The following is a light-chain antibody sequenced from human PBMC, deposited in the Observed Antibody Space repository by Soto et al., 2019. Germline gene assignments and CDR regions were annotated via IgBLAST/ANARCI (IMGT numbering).Light chain of an antibody. CDR1: QSIGTY. CDR3: QQRSDWLLT. CDR2: DAS. J-gene: IGKJ4*01. V-gene: IGKV3-11*01. Sequence: EIVLTQSPATLSLSPGERVTLSCRASQSIGTYLAWYQQKPGQAPRLLIYDASNRATGIPARFSGSGSGTDFTLTISSLEPEDFSVYFCQQRSDWLLTFGGGTKVEIK.